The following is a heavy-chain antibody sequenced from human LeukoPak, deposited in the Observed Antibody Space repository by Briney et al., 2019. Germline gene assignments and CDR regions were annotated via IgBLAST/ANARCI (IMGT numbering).Heavy chain of an antibody. Sequence: SETLSLTCTVSGGSISSYYWSWIRQPPGKGLEWIGYIYHSGSTKYNPSLKSRVTLSVDTYKNQFSLKLSSVTAADTAVYYCARPYTSGWFGAFDIWGQGTMATVSS. V-gene: IGHV4-59*08. J-gene: IGHJ3*02. CDR1: GGSISSYY. CDR3: ARPYTSGWFGAFDI. CDR2: IYHSGST. D-gene: IGHD6-19*01.